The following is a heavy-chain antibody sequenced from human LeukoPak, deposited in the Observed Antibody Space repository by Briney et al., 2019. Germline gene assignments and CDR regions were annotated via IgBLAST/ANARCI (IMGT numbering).Heavy chain of an antibody. J-gene: IGHJ4*02. CDR1: GGAFSSYA. Sequence: ASVKVSCKASGGAFSSYAISWVRQAPGQGLEWMGGIIPIFGTANYAQKFQGRVTITADESTSTAYMELSSLRSEDTAVYFCARSTRVIPEDYWGQGTLVTVSS. CDR2: IIPIFGTA. D-gene: IGHD2-21*01. V-gene: IGHV1-69*01. CDR3: ARSTRVIPEDY.